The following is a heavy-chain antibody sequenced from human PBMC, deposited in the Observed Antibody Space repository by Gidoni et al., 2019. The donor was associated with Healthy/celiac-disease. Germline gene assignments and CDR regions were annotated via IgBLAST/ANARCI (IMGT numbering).Heavy chain of an antibody. D-gene: IGHD3-22*01. CDR3: ATAGPCSEYYENSVYYCSLDY. CDR2: IKYSGGT. J-gene: IGHJ4*02. Sequence: QVQLQESGPGLAQPSASPPITCPVSGGSISSSYWRWIRQPPGKGLEWIGYIKYSGGTNYIPALKSRVTISVDTSKNQLSLTLSTVTAADTAVYYCATAGPCSEYYENSVYYCSLDYWGQGTLVTVSS. V-gene: IGHV4-59*01. CDR1: GGSISSSY.